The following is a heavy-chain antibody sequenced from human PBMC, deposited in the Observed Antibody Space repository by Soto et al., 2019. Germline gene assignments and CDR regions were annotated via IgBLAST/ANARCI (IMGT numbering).Heavy chain of an antibody. V-gene: IGHV3-30*18. CDR2: ISHDGSNK. D-gene: IGHD1-26*01. Sequence: PGGSLRLSCPASGFTFSSYGMHWVRQAPGKGLGWVAVISHDGSNKYYADSVKGRFTISRDHSKNTLYLQMNRQRAAGPAVYYFTKAGAGSIRNGMDDWGQGTTVTVSS. CDR3: TKAGAGSIRNGMDD. J-gene: IGHJ6*02. CDR1: GFTFSSYG.